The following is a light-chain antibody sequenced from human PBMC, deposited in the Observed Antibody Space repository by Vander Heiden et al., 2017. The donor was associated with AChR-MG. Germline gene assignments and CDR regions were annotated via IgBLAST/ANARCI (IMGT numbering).Light chain of an antibody. CDR3: QQRTSIPLT. J-gene: IGKJ4*01. Sequence: IQLTQSPSSLSASVGDTVTITCRASQTINSHLNWYEQKPGEAPNLLIYDASSLQRGVPSRFSGSGSGTDFTLTISSLQPEDFATYYCQQRTSIPLTFGGGTKVEI. V-gene: IGKV1-39*01. CDR1: QTINSH. CDR2: DAS.